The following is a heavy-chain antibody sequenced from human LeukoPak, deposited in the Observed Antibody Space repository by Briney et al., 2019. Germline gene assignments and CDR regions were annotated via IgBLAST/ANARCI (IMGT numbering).Heavy chain of an antibody. D-gene: IGHD6-6*01. CDR3: ARHRYSSSSPANY. CDR1: SDSVSSMGTY. V-gene: IGHV4-39*01. J-gene: IGHJ4*02. Sequence: PSETLSLTCTVSSDSVSSMGTYWGWIRRPPGKGLEWIGSVYYDGSTYYNPSLKSRVTISVDTSKNQFSLKLSSVTAADTAVYYCARHRYSSSSPANYWGQGTLVTVSS. CDR2: VYYDGST.